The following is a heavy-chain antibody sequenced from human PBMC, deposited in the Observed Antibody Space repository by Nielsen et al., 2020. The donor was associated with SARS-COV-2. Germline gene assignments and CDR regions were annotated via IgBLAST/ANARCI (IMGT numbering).Heavy chain of an antibody. CDR3: ARDWGIYYYYGMDV. D-gene: IGHD7-27*01. J-gene: IGHJ6*02. CDR1: GFTFSSYA. V-gene: IGHV3-23*01. Sequence: GESLKISCAASGFTFSSYAMSWVRQAPGKGLEWVSAISGSGGSTYYADSVKGRFTISRDNSKNTLHLQMNSLRAEDTAVYYCARDWGIYYYYGMDVWGQGTTVTVSS. CDR2: ISGSGGST.